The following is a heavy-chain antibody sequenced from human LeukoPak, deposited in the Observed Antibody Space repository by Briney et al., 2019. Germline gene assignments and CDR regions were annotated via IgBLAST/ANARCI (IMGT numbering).Heavy chain of an antibody. V-gene: IGHV4-59*08. CDR3: ARSPKLNWFDP. Sequence: SETLSLTCTVSGGSISSYYWSWIRQTPGKGLEWIGNIFDSGDTNYNPSLQSRVTISVDTSKKQFSLKLSSVTAADTAVYYCARSPKLNWFDPWGQGTLVTVSS. CDR1: GGSISSYY. D-gene: IGHD5-24*01. CDR2: IFDSGDT. J-gene: IGHJ5*02.